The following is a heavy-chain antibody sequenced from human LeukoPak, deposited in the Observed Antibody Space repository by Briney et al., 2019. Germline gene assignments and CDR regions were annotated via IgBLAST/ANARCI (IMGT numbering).Heavy chain of an antibody. D-gene: IGHD6-19*01. CDR1: GFTFSNAW. Sequence: GGSLRLSCAASGFTFSNAWMSWVRQAPGKGLEWVGRIKSKTDGGTTDYAAPVKGRFTISRDDSKNTLYLQMNSLKTEDTAMYYCTTEGPGYSSGWTHDYWGQGTLVTVSS. CDR3: TTEGPGYSSGWTHDY. J-gene: IGHJ4*02. V-gene: IGHV3-15*01. CDR2: IKSKTDGGTT.